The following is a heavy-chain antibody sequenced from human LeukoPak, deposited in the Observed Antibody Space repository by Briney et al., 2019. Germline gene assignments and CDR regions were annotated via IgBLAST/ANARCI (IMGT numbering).Heavy chain of an antibody. CDR1: GGSISSYY. Sequence: SETLSLTCTVSGGSISSYYCGWIRQPPGKWLEWIGYIYYSGSTNYTPSLKSRVTISVDTSKNQFSLKLSSVTAADTAVYYCARGPYYYYYMDVWGKGTTVTVSS. CDR2: IYYSGST. J-gene: IGHJ6*03. CDR3: ARGPYYYYYMDV. V-gene: IGHV4-59*01.